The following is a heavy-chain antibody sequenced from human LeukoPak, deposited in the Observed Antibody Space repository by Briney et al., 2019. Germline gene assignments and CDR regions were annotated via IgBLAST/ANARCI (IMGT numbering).Heavy chain of an antibody. CDR3: AKGLKGSGSYYTAFDI. D-gene: IGHD3-10*01. J-gene: IGHJ3*02. Sequence: GGSLRLSCAASGFTFSSYAMSWVRQAPGKGLEWVSAISGSGGSTYYADSVKGRFTISRDNSKNTLYLQMNSLRAEDTAVYYCAKGLKGSGSYYTAFDIWGQGTMVTVSS. CDR2: ISGSGGST. V-gene: IGHV3-23*01. CDR1: GFTFSSYA.